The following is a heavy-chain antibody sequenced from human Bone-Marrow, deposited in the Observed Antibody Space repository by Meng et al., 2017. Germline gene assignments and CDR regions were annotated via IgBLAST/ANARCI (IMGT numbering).Heavy chain of an antibody. CDR3: ARTRVLQRFDY. CDR1: GGSFSGYY. CDR2: INHSGST. V-gene: IGHV4-34*01. J-gene: IGHJ4*02. D-gene: IGHD6-25*01. Sequence: GPLRLSCAVYGGSFSGYYWSWIRQPPGKGLEWIGEINHSGSTNYNPSLKSRVTISVDTSKNQFSLKLSSVTAADTAVYYCARTRVLQRFDYWGQGTLVTVSS.